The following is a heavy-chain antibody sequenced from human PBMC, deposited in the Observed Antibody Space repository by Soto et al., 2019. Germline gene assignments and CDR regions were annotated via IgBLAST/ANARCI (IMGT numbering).Heavy chain of an antibody. CDR2: IYHSGST. CDR1: GGSISSGGYY. V-gene: IGHV4-31*03. D-gene: IGHD2-2*01. Sequence: QVQLQESGPGLVKPSQTLSLTCTVSGGSISSGGYYWSWIRQHPGKGLEWIGYIYHSGSTYYNPSLKSRVTRSVDPFNVQCSLERISVTAADTAVYYCARTPWDTVVPPAEFDYWGQGTPVTVSS. J-gene: IGHJ4*02. CDR3: ARTPWDTVVPPAEFDY.